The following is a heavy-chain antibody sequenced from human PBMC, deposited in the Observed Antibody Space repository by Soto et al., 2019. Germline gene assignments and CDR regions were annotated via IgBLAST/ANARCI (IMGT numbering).Heavy chain of an antibody. V-gene: IGHV4-59*01. J-gene: IGHJ4*02. CDR3: SREESYYDSILH. Sequence: QLQLQESGPGLVKPSETLSLTCTVSGGSISSYFWSWIRQPPGKGLEWIGYIYYSGNTNYNPSLNSRVAISVDTSKNQLSLKLRSVTAADTAVYYCSREESYYDSILHWGQGTLVTVSS. CDR1: GGSISSYF. D-gene: IGHD3-22*01. CDR2: IYYSGNT.